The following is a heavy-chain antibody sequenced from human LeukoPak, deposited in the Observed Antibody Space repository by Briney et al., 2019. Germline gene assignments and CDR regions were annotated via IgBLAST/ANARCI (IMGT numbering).Heavy chain of an antibody. CDR1: EFSISSYW. V-gene: IGHV3-7*03. CDR3: ARSGVPFGADF. J-gene: IGHJ4*02. D-gene: IGHD3-10*01. Sequence: QSGGSLRLSCAASEFSISSYWMTWVRQAPGKGLEWVANIKQDGSEKYYVDSVKGRFTISRDNAKNSLYLQMNSLRAEDTAVYYCARSGVPFGADFWGQGTLVTVSS. CDR2: IKQDGSEK.